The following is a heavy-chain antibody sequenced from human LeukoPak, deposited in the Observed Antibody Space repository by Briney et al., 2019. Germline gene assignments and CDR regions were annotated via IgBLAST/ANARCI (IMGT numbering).Heavy chain of an antibody. CDR2: ISSSSSTI. J-gene: IGHJ4*02. CDR1: GFSFTSYS. D-gene: IGHD3-10*01. V-gene: IGHV3-48*02. Sequence: GGSLRLSCAASGFSFTSYSMNWVRQAPGKGLEWVSYISSSSSTIYYADSVMGRFTTSRDNAKNSLYLQMNSLRDEDTAVYFCARANSPLVRGVTFYFDSWGQGTLVTVSS. CDR3: ARANSPLVRGVTFYFDS.